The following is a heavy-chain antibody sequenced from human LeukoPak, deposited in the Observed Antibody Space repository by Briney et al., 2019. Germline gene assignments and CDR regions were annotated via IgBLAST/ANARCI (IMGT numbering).Heavy chain of an antibody. CDR1: GGSISSGGYY. D-gene: IGHD6-13*01. CDR3: ARVTIAAADL. J-gene: IGHJ4*02. Sequence: PSETLSFTCTVSGGSISSGGYYWSWIRQHPGKGLEWIGYIYYSGSTYYNPSLKSRVTISVDTSKNQFSLKLSSVTAADTAVYYCARVTIAAADLWGQGTLVTVSS. V-gene: IGHV4-31*03. CDR2: IYYSGST.